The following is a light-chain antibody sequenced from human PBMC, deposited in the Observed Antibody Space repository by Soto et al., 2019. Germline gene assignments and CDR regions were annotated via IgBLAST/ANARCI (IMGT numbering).Light chain of an antibody. CDR2: EVS. J-gene: IGLJ3*02. Sequence: QSVLTQPASVSGSPGQSITISCTGTSSDVGSYNLVSWYQQHPGKAPKLMIYEVSKRPSGVSNRFSGSKSRNTASLAISGLQAEDEADYYCCSYAGSSPGVFGGGTKLTVL. CDR1: SSDVGSYNL. CDR3: CSYAGSSPGV. V-gene: IGLV2-23*02.